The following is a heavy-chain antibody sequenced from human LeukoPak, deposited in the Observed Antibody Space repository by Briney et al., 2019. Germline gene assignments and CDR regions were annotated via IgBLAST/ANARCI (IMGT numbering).Heavy chain of an antibody. V-gene: IGHV3-9*03. CDR2: ISWNSGSI. D-gene: IGHD6-13*01. CDR3: AKGGIAAAGDLAEYLQH. J-gene: IGHJ1*01. Sequence: GRSLRLSCAASGFTFDDYAMHWVRQAAGKGLEWVSGISWNSGSIGYADSVKGRFTISRDNAKNSLYLQMNSLRAEDMALYYCAKGGIAAAGDLAEYLQHWGQGTLVTVSP. CDR1: GFTFDDYA.